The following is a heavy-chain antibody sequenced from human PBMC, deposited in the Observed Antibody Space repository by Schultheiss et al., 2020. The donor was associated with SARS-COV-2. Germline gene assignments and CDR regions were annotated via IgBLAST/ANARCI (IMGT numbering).Heavy chain of an antibody. V-gene: IGHV3-33*01. CDR1: GFTFSSYG. J-gene: IGHJ6*02. CDR3: ARDPTYYDFWSGYIPLRYYYYGMDV. Sequence: GGSLSLSCAASGFTFSSYGMHWVRQAPGKGLEWVAVIWYDGSNKYYADSVKGRFTISRDNSKNTLYLQMNSLRAEDTAVYYCARDPTYYDFWSGYIPLRYYYYGMDVWGQGTTVTVSS. D-gene: IGHD3-3*01. CDR2: IWYDGSNK.